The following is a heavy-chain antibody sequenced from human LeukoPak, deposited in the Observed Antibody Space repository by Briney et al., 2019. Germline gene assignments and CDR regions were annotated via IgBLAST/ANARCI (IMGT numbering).Heavy chain of an antibody. CDR1: GYTLTSYG. CDR2: ISAYNGNT. CDR3: ARQWPTRNVITWDNWLDP. J-gene: IGHJ5*02. D-gene: IGHD6-19*01. Sequence: ASAKVSSKASGYTLTSYGISSVRHAPGQGLERMAWISAYNGNTNYAQKLQGTVTMTTDTSTSTAYMELRSLRSDDTAVYYCARQWPTRNVITWDNWLDPWGQGTLVTVSS. V-gene: IGHV1-18*01.